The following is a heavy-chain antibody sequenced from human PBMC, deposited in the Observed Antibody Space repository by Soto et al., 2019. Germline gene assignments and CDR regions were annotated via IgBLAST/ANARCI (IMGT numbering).Heavy chain of an antibody. CDR1: GFTFSNYW. Sequence: EVQLVESGGGLVQPGGSLRLSCAASGFTFSNYWMGWVRQAPGKGLEWVADINQDESQKYYLKSVEGRFTISRDNAQNSLYQQMNSLGAEDTVVYFCVRDHGYYFFGYWGQGTLVTVSS. J-gene: IGHJ4*02. D-gene: IGHD3-22*01. CDR3: VRDHGYYFFGY. V-gene: IGHV3-7*01. CDR2: INQDESQK.